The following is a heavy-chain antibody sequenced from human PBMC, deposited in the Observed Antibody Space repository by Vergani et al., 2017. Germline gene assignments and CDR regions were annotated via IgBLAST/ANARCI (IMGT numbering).Heavy chain of an antibody. CDR2: ISSSGSP. V-gene: IGHV4-39*01. Sequence: QLQLQESGPGLVKPSETLSLSCRVSGDSISRSHYYWGFIRQPPGKGLEWIGSISSSGSPYYNPTLKSRLAFSVDTSKNQFSLKLSSVTAADTAVYYCARNDILTGYYYYGMDVWGQGTTVTVSS. CDR1: GDSISRSHYY. J-gene: IGHJ6*02. CDR3: ARNDILTGYYYYGMDV. D-gene: IGHD3-9*01.